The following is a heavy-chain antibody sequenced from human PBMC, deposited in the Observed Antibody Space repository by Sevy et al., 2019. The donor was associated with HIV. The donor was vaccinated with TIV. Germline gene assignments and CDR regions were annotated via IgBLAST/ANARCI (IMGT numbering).Heavy chain of an antibody. CDR3: VRWDYSTSGNWFDP. Sequence: GGSLRLSCGASGFTSSRYSMNWVRQAPGKGLEWVSYISSSGHYIQYAASGRGRFTISRDKARDSLDLQMNSLRAEDTDVYFCVRWDYSTSGNWFDPWGQGTLVTVSS. V-gene: IGHV3-21*01. CDR2: ISSSGHYI. J-gene: IGHJ5*02. D-gene: IGHD6-13*01. CDR1: GFTSSRYS.